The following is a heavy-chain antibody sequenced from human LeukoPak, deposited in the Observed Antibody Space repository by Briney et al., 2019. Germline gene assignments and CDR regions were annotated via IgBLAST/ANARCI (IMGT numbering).Heavy chain of an antibody. V-gene: IGHV4-39*01. Sequence: SETLSLTCTVSGGSISGSNYYWGWIRQPPGKGLEWIGSIHYSGNTYYIPSLKSRVTISVDTSKNQFSLKLTSVTAADTAVYFCAKSPPTTVITLDSWGQGILVTVSS. CDR1: GGSISGSNYY. D-gene: IGHD4-17*01. J-gene: IGHJ4*02. CDR2: IHYSGNT. CDR3: AKSPPTTVITLDS.